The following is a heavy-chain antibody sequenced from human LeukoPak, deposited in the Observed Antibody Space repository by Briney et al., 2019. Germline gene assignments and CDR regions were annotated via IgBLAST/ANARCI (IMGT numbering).Heavy chain of an antibody. CDR2: IYTSGST. CDR1: GCSISSYF. Sequence: SETLSLTCTVSGCSISSYFWSWIRQPAGKGLEWIGRIYTSGSTNYSPSLKSRVTMSVDMSKNQFSLKLSSVIAADTAVYYCARDTKYSSSWSYFDYWGQGTLVTVSS. V-gene: IGHV4-4*07. CDR3: ARDTKYSSSWSYFDY. D-gene: IGHD6-13*01. J-gene: IGHJ4*02.